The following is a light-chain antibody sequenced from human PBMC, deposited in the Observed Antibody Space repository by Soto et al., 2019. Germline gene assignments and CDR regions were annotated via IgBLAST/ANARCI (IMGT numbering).Light chain of an antibody. J-gene: IGLJ3*02. V-gene: IGLV4-69*01. Sequence: QSVLTQSPSASASLGASVKLTCTLSSGHSSYAIAWHQLQPEKGPRYLMKLNSDGSHSKGDGIPDRFSGSSSEAERYLTISSLQSEYEADYSCQTWGTGMGVFGGGTKLTVL. CDR2: LNSDGSH. CDR1: SGHSSYA. CDR3: QTWGTGMGV.